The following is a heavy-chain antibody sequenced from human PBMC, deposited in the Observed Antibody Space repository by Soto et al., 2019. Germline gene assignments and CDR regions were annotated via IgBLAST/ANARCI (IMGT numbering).Heavy chain of an antibody. CDR1: GGTFSSYA. CDR3: ARLHSAAAPYNWFDP. V-gene: IGHV1-69*01. CDR2: IIPIFGTA. J-gene: IGHJ5*02. D-gene: IGHD6-13*01. Sequence: QVQLVQSGAEVKKPGSSVKVSCKASGGTFSSYALSWVRQAPGQGLEWMGGIIPIFGTANYAQKFQGRVTITADESTSTAYMERSSLRSEDTAVYYCARLHSAAAPYNWFDPWGQGTLVTVSS.